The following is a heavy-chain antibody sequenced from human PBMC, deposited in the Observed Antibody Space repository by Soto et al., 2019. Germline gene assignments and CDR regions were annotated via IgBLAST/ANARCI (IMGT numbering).Heavy chain of an antibody. CDR1: GFTFSSYG. V-gene: IGHV3-33*01. CDR3: ARDVGAPDPYYFDY. CDR2: IWYDGSNK. D-gene: IGHD2-15*01. J-gene: IGHJ4*02. Sequence: HPGGSLRLSCAASGFTFSSYGMHWVRQAPGKGLEWVAVIWYDGSNKYYADSVKGRFTISRDNSKNTLYLQMNSLRAEDTAVYYCARDVGAPDPYYFDYWGQGTLVTVSS.